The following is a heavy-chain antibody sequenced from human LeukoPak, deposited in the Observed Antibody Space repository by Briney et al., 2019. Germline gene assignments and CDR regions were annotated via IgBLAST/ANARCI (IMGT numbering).Heavy chain of an antibody. CDR1: GFNCNDYA. CDR3: AKTTEVQAPFLPFAI. J-gene: IGHJ3*02. V-gene: IGHV3-43*02. D-gene: IGHD1-26*01. Sequence: GGTLRFSGAASGFNCNDYAMHWVRKAPGKGLEGVSLISRDGGNTIYAHSVQGRFSITTDTTKNTAYMQMNSLRTDDTAMYYCAKTTEVQAPFLPFAIWGQGTMVTVSS. CDR2: ISRDGGNT.